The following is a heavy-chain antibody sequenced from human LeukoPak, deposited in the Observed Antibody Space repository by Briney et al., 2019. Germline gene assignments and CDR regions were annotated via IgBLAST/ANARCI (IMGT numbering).Heavy chain of an antibody. CDR2: IYPGDSDT. Sequence: PGESLKISCKGSGYSFTSYWIGWVRQMPGKGLEWMGIIYPGDSDTRYSPSFQGQVTISADKSISTAYLQWSSLKASDTAMYYCARREYDFWSGPRDAFDIWGQGTMVTVSS. V-gene: IGHV5-51*01. CDR3: ARREYDFWSGPRDAFDI. CDR1: GYSFTSYW. D-gene: IGHD3-3*01. J-gene: IGHJ3*02.